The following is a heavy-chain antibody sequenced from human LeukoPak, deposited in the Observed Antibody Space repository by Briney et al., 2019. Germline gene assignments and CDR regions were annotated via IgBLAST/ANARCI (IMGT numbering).Heavy chain of an antibody. V-gene: IGHV1-69*04. CDR3: ARDPPLRGIAVAGKGSGY. CDR2: IIPILGIA. J-gene: IGHJ4*02. Sequence: ASVKVSCKASGGTFSSYAISWVRQAPGQGLEWMGRIIPILGIANYAQKFQGRVTITADKSTSTAYMELSSLRSEDTAVYYCARDPPLRGIAVAGKGSGYWGQGTLVTVSS. D-gene: IGHD6-19*01. CDR1: GGTFSSYA.